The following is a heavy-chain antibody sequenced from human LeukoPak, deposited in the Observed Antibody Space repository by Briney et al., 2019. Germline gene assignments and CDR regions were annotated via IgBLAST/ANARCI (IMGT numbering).Heavy chain of an antibody. V-gene: IGHV4-59*01. Sequence: SETLSLTCTVSGGSISSYYWSWIRQPPGKGLEWIGYIYYSGSTNYNPSLKSRVTISVDTSKNQFSLKLSSVTAADMAVYYCARGYSGSFHFDYWGQGTLVTVSS. CDR3: ARGYSGSFHFDY. CDR2: IYYSGST. J-gene: IGHJ4*02. CDR1: GGSISSYY. D-gene: IGHD1-26*01.